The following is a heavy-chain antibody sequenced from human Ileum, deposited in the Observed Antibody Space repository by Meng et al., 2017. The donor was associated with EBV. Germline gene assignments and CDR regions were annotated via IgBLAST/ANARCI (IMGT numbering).Heavy chain of an antibody. CDR2: MNPNSGTT. Sequence: QGRWWQVWPWVKKLGAPWKVSWKAFGYTFTSYVINWVRQGTGQGVEWTGWMNPNSGTTGYAQKFQGRVNMTRNISKSTAYMDLSSLRSEDTAVYYCATGVADFEYWGQGTLVTVSS. J-gene: IGHJ4*02. D-gene: IGHD6-19*01. CDR3: ATGVADFEY. CDR1: GYTFTSYV. V-gene: IGHV1-8*01.